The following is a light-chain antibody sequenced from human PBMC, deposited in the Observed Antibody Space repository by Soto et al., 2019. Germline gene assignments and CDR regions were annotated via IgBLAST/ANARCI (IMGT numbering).Light chain of an antibody. V-gene: IGKV1-39*01. CDR2: AAS. CDR1: QSISNY. CDR3: QQSYNTPPT. Sequence: DIQMTQSPSSLSASVGDRVTITCRASQSISNYLNWYQQKPGKAPKLLIYAASSLQSGVPSRFSGSGTGTDFTLTISSLQPEDFATYYCQQSYNTPPTFGQGTKLETK. J-gene: IGKJ2*01.